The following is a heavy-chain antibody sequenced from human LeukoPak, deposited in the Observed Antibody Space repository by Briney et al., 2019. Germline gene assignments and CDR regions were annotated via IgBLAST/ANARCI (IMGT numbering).Heavy chain of an antibody. CDR1: GFTFSSYA. J-gene: IGHJ6*02. Sequence: GGSLRLSCAASGFTFSSYAMSWVRQAPGKGLEWVSAISGSGGSTYYADSVKGRFTISRDNSKNTLYLQMNSLRAEDTAVYYCAKDLSRLYYYYGMDVWGQGTTVTVSS. CDR3: AKDLSRLYYYYGMDV. D-gene: IGHD2-21*02. CDR2: ISGSGGST. V-gene: IGHV3-23*01.